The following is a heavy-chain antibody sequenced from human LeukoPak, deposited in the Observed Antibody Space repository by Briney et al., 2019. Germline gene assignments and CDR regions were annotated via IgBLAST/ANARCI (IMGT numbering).Heavy chain of an antibody. Sequence: PRGALRLSCAASVFTFSRYAMSWVRQAPGKGLEWVSAISGSGGSTNYADSVKGRFTISRDNSKNTLYLQMNSLRAEDTAVYYCAKVFSVSWGNSFYGDYEGAVDYWGQGTLVTVSS. CDR2: ISGSGGST. J-gene: IGHJ4*02. CDR3: AKVFSVSWGNSFYGDYEGAVDY. V-gene: IGHV3-23*01. CDR1: VFTFSRYA. D-gene: IGHD4-17*01.